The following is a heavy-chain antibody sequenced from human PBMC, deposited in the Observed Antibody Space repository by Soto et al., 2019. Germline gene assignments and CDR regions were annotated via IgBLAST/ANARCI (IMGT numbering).Heavy chain of an antibody. CDR1: GFTFSSYG. CDR3: ARAERDILTGSYHYGMEV. Sequence: PGGSLRLSCAACGFTFSSYGMHWVRQAPGKGLEWVAVIWYDGSNKYYADSVKGRITISRDNSKNTLYLQMNSLRAEDTAVYYCARAERDILTGSYHYGMEVWGQGTTVTVSS. J-gene: IGHJ6*02. CDR2: IWYDGSNK. D-gene: IGHD3-9*01. V-gene: IGHV3-33*01.